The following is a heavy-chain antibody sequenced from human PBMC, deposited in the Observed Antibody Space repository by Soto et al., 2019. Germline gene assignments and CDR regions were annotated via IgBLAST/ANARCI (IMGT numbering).Heavy chain of an antibody. Sequence: SETLSLTCAVYGVSFSGYFWIWIRQPPGKGLEWVGEINHTGGTNYNPSLKSRVTISADTSKNQFSLKLMSVTAADTAVYYCARGPRPLIQVYDHGYSGHYADWGQGTLVTVSS. V-gene: IGHV4-34*01. J-gene: IGHJ4*02. CDR3: ARGPRPLIQVYDHGYSGHYAD. D-gene: IGHD3-22*01. CDR2: INHTGGT. CDR1: GVSFSGYF.